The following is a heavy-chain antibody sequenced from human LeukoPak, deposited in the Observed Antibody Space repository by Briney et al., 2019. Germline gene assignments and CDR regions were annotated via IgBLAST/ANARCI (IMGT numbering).Heavy chain of an antibody. D-gene: IGHD1-20*01. CDR3: ARVKYNWNHAYYYYYMDV. J-gene: IGHJ6*03. V-gene: IGHV4-59*01. CDR2: IYYSGST. CDR1: GGSISSYY. Sequence: SETLSLTCTVSGGSISSYYWSWIRQPPGKGLEWIGYIYYSGSTNYNPSLKSRVTVSVDTSKNQFSLKLSSVTAADTAVYYCARVKYNWNHAYYYYYMDVWGKGTTVTVSS.